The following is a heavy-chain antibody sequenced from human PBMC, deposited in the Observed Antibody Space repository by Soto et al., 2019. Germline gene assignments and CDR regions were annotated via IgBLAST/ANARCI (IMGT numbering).Heavy chain of an antibody. J-gene: IGHJ3*01. CDR1: GFTFSYYW. V-gene: IGHV3-74*03. D-gene: IGHD1-26*01. Sequence: EVQLVESGGGLDQPGESLRLSCAASGFTFSYYWMHWVRQTPGKGLLWVSHIHNDGSRTTYADSVKGRFTISRDNARNTVFLQMNSLRDDDTAVYYCARGDRGAFDLWGQGTAVTVSS. CDR3: ARGDRGAFDL. CDR2: IHNDGSRT.